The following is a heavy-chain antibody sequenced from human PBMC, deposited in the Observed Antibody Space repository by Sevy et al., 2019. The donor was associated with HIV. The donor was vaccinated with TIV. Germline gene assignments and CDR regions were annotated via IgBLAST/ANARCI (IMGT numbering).Heavy chain of an antibody. J-gene: IGHJ6*02. D-gene: IGHD3-10*01. V-gene: IGHV3-11*01. CDR1: GFTFSDYY. CDR2: ISSSGSTI. CDR3: AREKVLWFGEASRFYGMDD. Sequence: GGSLRLSCAASGFTFSDYYMSWIRQAPGKGLEWVSYISSSGSTIYYADSVKGRFTISRDNAKNSLYLQMNSLRAEDTAVYYCAREKVLWFGEASRFYGMDDWGQGTTVTVSS.